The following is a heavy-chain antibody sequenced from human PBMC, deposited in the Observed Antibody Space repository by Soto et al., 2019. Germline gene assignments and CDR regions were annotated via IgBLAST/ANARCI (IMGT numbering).Heavy chain of an antibody. CDR3: ASRRVIGTTRGNWFDP. Sequence: SETLSLTCAVYGGSFSGYYWSWIRQPPGKGLEWIGEINHSGSTNYNPSLKSRVTISVDTSKNQFSLKLSSVTAADTAVYYCASRRVIGTTRGNWFDPWGQGTLVTVSS. D-gene: IGHD1-26*01. CDR2: INHSGST. V-gene: IGHV4-34*01. CDR1: GGSFSGYY. J-gene: IGHJ5*02.